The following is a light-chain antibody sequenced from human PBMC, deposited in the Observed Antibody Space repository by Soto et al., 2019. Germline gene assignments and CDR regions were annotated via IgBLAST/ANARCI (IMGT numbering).Light chain of an antibody. CDR2: NNN. CDR3: EAWGESLNGFFL. J-gene: IGLJ1*01. V-gene: IGLV1-44*01. Sequence: QSVLTQPPSASGTPGQRVTISCSGSSSNIGTNTVNWYLQLPGTAPKLLIYNNNQRPSGVPERFSGSKSGTSASLAISGLQSEDEANYYCEAWGESLNGFFLFGYGNKVTVL. CDR1: SSNIGTNT.